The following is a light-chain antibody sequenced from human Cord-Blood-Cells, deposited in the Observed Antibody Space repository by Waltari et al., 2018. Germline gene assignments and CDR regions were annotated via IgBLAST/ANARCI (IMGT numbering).Light chain of an antibody. CDR3: CSYAGSYTLV. Sequence: QSALTQPRSVSGSPGQSVTISCTGTSRDVGGYNYVSWYQQHPGKAPKLMIYEVSKRPSVVPDRFSGSKSGNTASLTSSGLQAEDEADYYCCSYAGSYTLVFGGGTKLTVL. V-gene: IGLV2-11*01. J-gene: IGLJ3*02. CDR1: SRDVGGYNY. CDR2: EVS.